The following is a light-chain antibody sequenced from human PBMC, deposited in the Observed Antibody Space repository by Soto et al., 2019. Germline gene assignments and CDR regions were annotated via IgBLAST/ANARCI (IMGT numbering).Light chain of an antibody. CDR2: GNS. CDR3: QSYDKSLSGSMV. Sequence: QAVVTQPPSVSGAPGQRVTISCTGSSSNIGAGYDVHWYQQLPGTAPKLLIYGNSNRPSGVPDRFSGSKSGTSASLAITGLQAEDEADYYCQSYDKSLSGSMVFGGGTKLTVL. V-gene: IGLV1-40*01. J-gene: IGLJ3*02. CDR1: SSNIGAGYD.